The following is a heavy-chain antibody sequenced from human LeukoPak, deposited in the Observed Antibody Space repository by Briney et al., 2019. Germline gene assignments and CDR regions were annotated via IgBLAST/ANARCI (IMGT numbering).Heavy chain of an antibody. CDR3: AKIQGYMDV. CDR1: GFTFSSYG. J-gene: IGHJ6*03. CDR2: IWYDGSNK. V-gene: IGHV3-33*06. Sequence: PGRSLRLSCAASGFTFSSYGMHWVRQAPGKGLEWVAVIWYDGSNKYYADSVKGRSTISRDNSKNTLYLQMNSLRAEDTGVYYCAKIQGYMDVWGKGTTVTVSS.